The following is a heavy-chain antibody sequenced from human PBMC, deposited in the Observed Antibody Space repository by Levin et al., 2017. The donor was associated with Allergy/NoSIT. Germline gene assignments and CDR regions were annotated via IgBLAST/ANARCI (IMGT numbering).Heavy chain of an antibody. J-gene: IGHJ3*02. V-gene: IGHV1-69*01. CDR3: ARGYNWNSLNDAFDI. Sequence: KPGGSLRLSCKASGGTFSSYAISWVRQAPGQGLEWMGGIIPIFGTANYAQKFQGRVTITADESTSTAYMELSSLRSEDTAVYYCARGYNWNSLNDAFDIWGQGTMVTVSS. D-gene: IGHD1/OR15-1a*01. CDR2: IIPIFGTA. CDR1: GGTFSSYA.